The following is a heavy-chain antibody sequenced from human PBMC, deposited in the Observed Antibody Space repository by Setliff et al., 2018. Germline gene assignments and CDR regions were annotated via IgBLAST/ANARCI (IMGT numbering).Heavy chain of an antibody. J-gene: IGHJ6*03. CDR2: IYYTGDP. Sequence: SETLSLTCTVSGGSITSGRYYWGWIRQPPGQGLEWIGSIYYTGDPYYNPSLKSRVTMSVDTSRNQLSLKLTSVTAADTAVYYCARHVGSRSRGYNYYYYYMDVWGKGTTVTVSS. V-gene: IGHV4-39*01. CDR1: GGSITSGRYY. D-gene: IGHD3-10*01. CDR3: ARHVGSRSRGYNYYYYYMDV.